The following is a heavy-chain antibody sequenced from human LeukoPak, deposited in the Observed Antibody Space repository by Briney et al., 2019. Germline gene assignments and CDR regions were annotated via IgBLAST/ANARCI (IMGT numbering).Heavy chain of an antibody. CDR2: IYYSGST. CDR1: GGSISSSRYY. CDR3: ARTWSYSSSWYPSSFFDY. J-gene: IGHJ4*02. D-gene: IGHD6-13*01. V-gene: IGHV4-39*07. Sequence: SETLSLTCTVSGGSISSSRYYWGWIRQPPGKGLEWIGSIYYSGSTYYNSSLKSRVTLSVDTSKNQFSLKLSSVTAADTAVYYCARTWSYSSSWYPSSFFDYWGQGTLVTVSS.